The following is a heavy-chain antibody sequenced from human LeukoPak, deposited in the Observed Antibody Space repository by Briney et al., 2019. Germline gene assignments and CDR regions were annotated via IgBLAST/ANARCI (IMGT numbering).Heavy chain of an antibody. CDR1: GGSISSYY. J-gene: IGHJ4*02. CDR2: IYYSGST. CDR3: ARVGRIAAAGTAALPFDY. Sequence: SETLSLTCTVSGGSISSYYWSWIRQPPGKGLEWIGYIYYSGSTNYNPSLKSRVTISVGTSKNQFSLKLSSVTAADTAVYYCARVGRIAAAGTAALPFDYWGQGTLVTVSS. D-gene: IGHD6-13*01. V-gene: IGHV4-59*01.